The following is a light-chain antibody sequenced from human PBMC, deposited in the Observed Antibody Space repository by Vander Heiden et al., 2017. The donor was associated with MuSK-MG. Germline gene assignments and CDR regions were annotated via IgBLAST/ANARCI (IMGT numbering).Light chain of an antibody. V-gene: IGKV1-6*01. J-gene: IGKJ4*01. Sequence: AIQMTQSPSSLSASVGDRVTITCRASQGIKNDLGWYQQRPGKAPNLLIYAASSLQSGVPSRFSGSGSGTDFTLTISSLQPEDFATYYCRQEDTSPITFGGGTKVEIK. CDR3: RQEDTSPIT. CDR1: QGIKND. CDR2: AAS.